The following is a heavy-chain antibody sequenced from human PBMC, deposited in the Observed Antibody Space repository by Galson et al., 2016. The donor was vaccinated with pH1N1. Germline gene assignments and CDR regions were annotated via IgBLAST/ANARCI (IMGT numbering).Heavy chain of an antibody. Sequence: TLSLTCTVSGGSISSTDYYWNWIRQPAGKGLEWIGRIYSSGRTNYNPSLKTRVTMSVDTSKNQFSLKLRSVTAADTAVYFCARDRAPESFDWFSYFDSWGQGTLVTVSS. V-gene: IGHV4-61*02. CDR3: ARDRAPESFDWFSYFDS. J-gene: IGHJ4*01. D-gene: IGHD3-9*01. CDR2: IYSSGRT. CDR1: GGSISSTDYY.